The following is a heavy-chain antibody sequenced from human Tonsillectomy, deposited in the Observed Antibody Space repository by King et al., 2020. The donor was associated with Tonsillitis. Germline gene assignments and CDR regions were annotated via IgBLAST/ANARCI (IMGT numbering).Heavy chain of an antibody. CDR1: GGSVSSGNYY. Sequence: QLQESGPGLVKPSETLSLTCTVSGGSVSSGNYYWNWIRQPPGKGLEWIGNIYYSGSTNYNPSLKSRVTISVDTSKNQFSLKLSSVTAADTAVYYCAGCAHAVTLFDYWGQGTLVTVAS. CDR3: AGCAHAVTLFDY. D-gene: IGHD5-18*01. CDR2: IYYSGST. V-gene: IGHV4-61*01. J-gene: IGHJ4*02.